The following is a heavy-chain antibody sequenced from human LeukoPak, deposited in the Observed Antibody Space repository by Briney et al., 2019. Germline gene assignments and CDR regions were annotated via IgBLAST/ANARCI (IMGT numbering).Heavy chain of an antibody. CDR2: ISGSGGSI. CDR3: APQAYSGSYYSS. V-gene: IGHV3-23*01. CDR1: GFTFSSYG. Sequence: GGTLRLSCAGSGFTFSSYGMNCVRQAPGKGLEWVSAISGSGGSIYYADSVKGRFTISRDNSKNTLYLQMNSLRAEDTAVYYCAPQAYSGSYYSSWGQGTLVTVSS. D-gene: IGHD3-10*01. J-gene: IGHJ4*02.